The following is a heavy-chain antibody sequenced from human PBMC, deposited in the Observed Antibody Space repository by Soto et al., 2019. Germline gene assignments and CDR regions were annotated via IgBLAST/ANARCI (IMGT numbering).Heavy chain of an antibody. Sequence: VASVKVSCKASGYTFTSSGISWVRQAPGQGLEWMGGIIPIFGTANYAQKFQGRVTITADESTSTAYMELSSLRSEDTAVYYCARDPVAAAGRGVYYYYGMDVWG. J-gene: IGHJ6*02. CDR2: IIPIFGTA. D-gene: IGHD6-13*01. CDR1: GYTFTSSG. CDR3: ARDPVAAAGRGVYYYYGMDV. V-gene: IGHV1-69*13.